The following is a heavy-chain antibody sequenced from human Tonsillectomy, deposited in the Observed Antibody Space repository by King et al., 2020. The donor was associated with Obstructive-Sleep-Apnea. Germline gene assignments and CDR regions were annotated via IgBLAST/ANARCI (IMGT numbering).Heavy chain of an antibody. CDR1: GFSVSSNY. D-gene: IGHD6-13*01. J-gene: IGHJ6*02. CDR3: AVAAAGTVAYYYGMDV. V-gene: IGHV3-66*01. CDR2: IYSGGHS. Sequence: VQLVESGGGLVQPGGPLRLSCAASGFSVSSNYMNWVRQAPGKGLEWVSVIYSGGHSDYADSAKGRFTISRDNSKNTLHLQMNSLRAGDTAVYYCAVAAAGTVAYYYGMDVWGQGTTVTVSS.